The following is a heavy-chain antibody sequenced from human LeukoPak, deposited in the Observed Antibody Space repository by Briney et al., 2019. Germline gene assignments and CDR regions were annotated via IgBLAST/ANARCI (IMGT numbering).Heavy chain of an antibody. Sequence: SETLSLTCTVSGGSISSSSYYWGWIRQPPGKGLEWIGSIYYSGSTYYNPSLKSRVTISVDTSKNQFSLKLSSVTAADTAVYYCARHYYDFWSAPPRWFDPWGQGTLVTVSS. V-gene: IGHV4-39*01. CDR1: GGSISSSSYY. CDR2: IYYSGST. J-gene: IGHJ5*02. CDR3: ARHYYDFWSAPPRWFDP. D-gene: IGHD3-3*01.